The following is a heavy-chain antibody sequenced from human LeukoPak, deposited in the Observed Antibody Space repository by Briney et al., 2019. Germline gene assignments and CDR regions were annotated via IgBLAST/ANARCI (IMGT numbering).Heavy chain of an antibody. V-gene: IGHV3-21*01. J-gene: IGHJ4*02. D-gene: IGHD6-6*01. CDR2: ISSSSSYI. CDR3: ARDLMTSIAARTFDY. CDR1: GFTFSSYS. Sequence: GGSLRLSCAASGFTFSSYSMNWARQAPGKGLEWVSSISSSSSYIYYADSVKGRFTISRDNAKNSLYLQMNSLRAEDTAVYYCARDLMTSIAARTFDYWGQGTLVTVSS.